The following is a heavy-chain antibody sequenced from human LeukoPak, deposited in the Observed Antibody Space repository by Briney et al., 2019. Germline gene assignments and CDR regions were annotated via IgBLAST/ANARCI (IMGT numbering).Heavy chain of an antibody. CDR1: GYTLTELS. J-gene: IGHJ4*02. CDR3: ATGPTPSIVVGPFAY. Sequence: GASVKFSCKVSGYTLTELSMHWVRQAPGKGLEWMGGFDPEDGETIYAQKFQGRVTMTEDTSTDTAYMELSSLRSEDTAVYYCATGPTPSIVVGPFAYWGQGTLVTVSS. V-gene: IGHV1-24*01. D-gene: IGHD3-22*01. CDR2: FDPEDGET.